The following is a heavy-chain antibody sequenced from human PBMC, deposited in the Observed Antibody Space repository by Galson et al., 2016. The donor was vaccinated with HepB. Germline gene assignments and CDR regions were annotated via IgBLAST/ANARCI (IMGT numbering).Heavy chain of an antibody. CDR3: ARDGRRGYDMDV. Sequence: SLRLSCAASGFTFSRYWMSWARQAPGKGLEWVANIKPDGSESYYADSVKGRFTLSRDNAGNSLYLQMNSLRAEDTAVYYCARDGRRGYDMDVWGQGTTVTVSS. V-gene: IGHV3-7*05. CDR1: GFTFSRYW. CDR2: IKPDGSES. J-gene: IGHJ6*02.